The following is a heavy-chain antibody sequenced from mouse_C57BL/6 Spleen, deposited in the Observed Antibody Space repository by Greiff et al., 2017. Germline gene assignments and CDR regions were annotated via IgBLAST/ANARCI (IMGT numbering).Heavy chain of an antibody. D-gene: IGHD2-1*01. CDR3: ARDDLIYYGNYNY. J-gene: IGHJ2*01. CDR2: ISDGGSYT. CDR1: GFTFSSYA. Sequence: EVMLVESGGGLVKPGGSLKLSCAASGFTFSSYAMSWVRQTPAKRLEWVATISDGGSYTYYPDNVKGRFTISRDNAKNNLYLQMSHLKSEDTAMYYCARDDLIYYGNYNYWGQGTTLTVSS. V-gene: IGHV5-4*01.